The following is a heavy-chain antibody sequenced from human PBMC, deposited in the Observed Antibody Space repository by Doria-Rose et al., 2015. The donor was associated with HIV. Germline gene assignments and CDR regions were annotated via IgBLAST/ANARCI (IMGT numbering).Heavy chain of an antibody. D-gene: IGHD3-16*01. J-gene: IGHJ3*02. Sequence: WVRQAPGKGLEWVAVIWFDGSKKYYADSVKGRFTISRENSKNMLYLQMNSLRAEDTAVYYCAKTLGGNDAFDIWGQGTMVTVSS. V-gene: IGHV3-33*06. CDR3: AKTLGGNDAFDI. CDR2: IWFDGSKK.